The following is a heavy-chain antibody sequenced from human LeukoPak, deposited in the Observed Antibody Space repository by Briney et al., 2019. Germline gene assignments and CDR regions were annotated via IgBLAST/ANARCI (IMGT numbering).Heavy chain of an antibody. CDR1: GFTFGSYA. CDR3: AKDRHPYGGNAFDY. D-gene: IGHD4-23*01. Sequence: GGSLRLSCAASGFTFGSYAMSWVRQAPGKGLEWVSAISGSGGSTYYADSVKGRFTISRDNSKNTLYLQMNSLRAEDTAVYYCAKDRHPYGGNAFDYWGQGTLVTVSS. V-gene: IGHV3-23*01. J-gene: IGHJ4*02. CDR2: ISGSGGST.